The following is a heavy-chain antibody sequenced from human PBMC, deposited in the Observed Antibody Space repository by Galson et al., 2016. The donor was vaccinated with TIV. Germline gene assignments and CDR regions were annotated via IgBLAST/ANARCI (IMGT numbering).Heavy chain of an antibody. J-gene: IGHJ2*01. CDR3: ARGRVSAFAL. CDR1: GDSVSRHGVA. V-gene: IGHV6-1*01. CDR2: TYYTSKWYN. Sequence: CAISGDSVSRHGVAWNWIRQSPSRGLEWLGRTYYTSKWYNDYAVFVKSRITINPDTSRNQFSLQLNSVTPEDTAVYYCARGRVSAFALWGRGTLVTVSS.